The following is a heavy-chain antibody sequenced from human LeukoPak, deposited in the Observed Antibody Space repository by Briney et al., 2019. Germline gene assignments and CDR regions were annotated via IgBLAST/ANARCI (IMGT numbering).Heavy chain of an antibody. CDR2: ISAYNGNT. CDR3: ARDRVGYDSSGYYH. CDR1: GYSFPDYG. V-gene: IGHV1-18*01. D-gene: IGHD3-22*01. Sequence: ASVKVSCKASGYSFPDYGITWVRQAPGQGLEWMGWISAYNGNTNYAQKLQGRVTMTTDASTSTAYMELRSLRSDDTAVYYCARDRVGYDSSGYYHWGQGTLVTVSS. J-gene: IGHJ5*02.